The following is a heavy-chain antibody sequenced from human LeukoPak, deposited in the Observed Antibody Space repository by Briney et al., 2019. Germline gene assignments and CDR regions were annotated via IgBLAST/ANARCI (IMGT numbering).Heavy chain of an antibody. V-gene: IGHV4-39*01. J-gene: IGHJ4*02. D-gene: IGHD3-10*01. Sequence: SETLSLTCTVSGGSISRSSYYWGWIRQPPGKGLEWIGSIYYSGSTYYNPSLKSRVTISVDTSKNQFSLKLSSVTAADTAVYYCARRLVLWYGELVDYWGQGTLVTVSS. CDR3: ARRLVLWYGELVDY. CDR2: IYYSGST. CDR1: GGSISRSSYY.